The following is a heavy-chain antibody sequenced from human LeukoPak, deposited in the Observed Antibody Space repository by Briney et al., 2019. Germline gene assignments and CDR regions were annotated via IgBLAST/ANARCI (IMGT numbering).Heavy chain of an antibody. CDR2: ISGYDGNR. Sequence: ASVTVTLKSSGYTFTTYGINWMRQPPAQGQEWMGWISGYDGNRKYAQELQGRVTMTTDTYTSTAYMELRSLRSDDTAVYYCARDCTTSCYWFDPWGQGTLVTVAS. CDR1: GYTFTTYG. V-gene: IGHV1-18*01. CDR3: ARDCTTSCYWFDP. D-gene: IGHD2-2*01. J-gene: IGHJ5*02.